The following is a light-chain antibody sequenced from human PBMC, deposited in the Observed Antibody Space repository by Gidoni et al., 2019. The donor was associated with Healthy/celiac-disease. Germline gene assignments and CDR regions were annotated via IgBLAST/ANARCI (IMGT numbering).Light chain of an antibody. CDR3: QQRSNCLIT. CDR1: QSVSSY. J-gene: IGKJ5*01. CDR2: DAS. V-gene: IGKV3-11*01. Sequence: EVVLPQSPAILSLSPGERATLSCRASQSVSSYLAWYQQKPGQAPRLLIYDASNRATGIPARFSGSGSGTDFTLTISSLEPEDFAVYYCQQRSNCLITFGQGTRLEIK.